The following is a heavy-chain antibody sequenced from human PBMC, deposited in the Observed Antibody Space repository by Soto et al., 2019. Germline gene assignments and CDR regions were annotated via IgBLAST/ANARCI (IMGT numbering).Heavy chain of an antibody. CDR1: VGSISSGDYY. CDR3: ARDGGPITMVRGVSSGWFDP. J-gene: IGHJ5*02. D-gene: IGHD3-10*01. V-gene: IGHV4-30-4*01. CDR2: IYYSGST. Sequence: SETLSLTCTVSVGSISSGDYYWSWIRRPPGKGLEWIGYIYYSGSTYYNPSLKSRVTISVDTSKNQFSLKLSSVTAADTAVYYCARDGGPITMVRGVSSGWFDPWGQGTLVTVSS.